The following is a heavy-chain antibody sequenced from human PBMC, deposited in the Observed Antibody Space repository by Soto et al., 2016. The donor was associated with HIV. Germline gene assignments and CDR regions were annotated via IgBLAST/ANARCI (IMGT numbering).Heavy chain of an antibody. CDR2: ISWNSGNI. Sequence: EVQLVEAGGGLVQPGRSLRLSCTSSGFSFDEYAMHWVRQVPGKGLEWVSGISWNSGNIGYADSVKGRFTISRDNTKNSLYLQMDSLRAEDTAWYYCVKDNSGWYYFDYVGPGEXWSTVSS. V-gene: IGHV3-9*01. CDR1: GFSFDEYA. CDR3: VKDNSGWYYFDY. J-gene: IGHJ4*02. D-gene: IGHD6-19*01.